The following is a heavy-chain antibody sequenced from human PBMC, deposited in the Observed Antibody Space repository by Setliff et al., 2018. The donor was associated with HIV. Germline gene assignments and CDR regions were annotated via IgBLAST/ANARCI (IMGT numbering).Heavy chain of an antibody. Sequence: ASVKVSCKASGYTFTTFGISWVRQAPGQGLEWMGWISAYNGHTNYAQKSQGRVTMTTDTSTSTAYMELRSLRSDDTAVYYCARLGSGWSDSYYYAMDVWGQGTTVTVSS. V-gene: IGHV1-18*01. CDR1: GYTFTTFG. J-gene: IGHJ6*02. CDR2: ISAYNGHT. CDR3: ARLGSGWSDSYYYAMDV. D-gene: IGHD6-19*01.